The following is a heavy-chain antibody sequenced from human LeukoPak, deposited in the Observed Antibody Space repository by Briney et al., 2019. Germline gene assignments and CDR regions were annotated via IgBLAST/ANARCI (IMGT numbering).Heavy chain of an antibody. Sequence: GGSLRLSCAGSGFTFNTYAMSWVRQAPGKGLEWVSYISSSSGTIYYADSVKGRFTISRDNAKNSLYLQVNSLRAEDTAVYYCPLELGEGFDYWGQGTLVTVSS. CDR2: ISSSSGTI. J-gene: IGHJ4*02. D-gene: IGHD1-7*01. CDR3: PLELGEGFDY. V-gene: IGHV3-48*01. CDR1: GFTFNTYA.